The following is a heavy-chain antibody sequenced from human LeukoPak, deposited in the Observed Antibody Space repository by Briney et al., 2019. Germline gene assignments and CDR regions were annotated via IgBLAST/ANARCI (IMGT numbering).Heavy chain of an antibody. CDR3: AKDRGAYSSGWYYYYYYYGMDV. D-gene: IGHD6-19*01. V-gene: IGHV3-30*18. CDR2: ISYDGSNK. Sequence: WVRQAPGKGLEWEAVISYDGSNKYYADSVKGRFTISRDNSKNTLYLQMNSLRAEDTAVYYCAKDRGAYSSGWYYYYYYYGMDVWGQGTTVTVSS. J-gene: IGHJ6*02.